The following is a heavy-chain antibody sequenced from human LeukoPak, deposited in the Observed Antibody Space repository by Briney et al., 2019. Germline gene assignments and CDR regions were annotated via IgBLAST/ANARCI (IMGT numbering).Heavy chain of an antibody. CDR2: IKSDGGEE. V-gene: IGHV3-7*01. CDR3: AREWRPTSGYYYGY. CDR1: GFTLSNYL. J-gene: IGHJ4*02. D-gene: IGHD6-19*01. Sequence: GGSLRLSCAASGFTLSNYLMSWVRQAPGKGLEWVANIKSDGGEENYVDSVKGRFTISRDNAKNSLYLQMNSLRAEDTAVYYCAREWRPTSGYYYGYWGQGTLVTVSS.